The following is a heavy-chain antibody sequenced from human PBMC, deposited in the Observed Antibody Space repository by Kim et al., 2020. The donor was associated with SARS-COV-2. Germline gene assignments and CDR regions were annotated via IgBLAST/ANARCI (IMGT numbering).Heavy chain of an antibody. CDR3: ARKWEY. CDR2: PNSGNT. D-gene: IGHD1-26*01. V-gene: IGHV1-8*01. J-gene: IGHJ4*02. Sequence: PNSGNTGYAQKFQGRVTMTRDTSINTAYMELSSLTAEGTAVYYCARKWEYWGQGALVTVSS.